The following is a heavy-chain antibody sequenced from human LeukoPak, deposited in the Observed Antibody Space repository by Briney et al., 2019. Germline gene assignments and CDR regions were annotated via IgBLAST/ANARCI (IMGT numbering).Heavy chain of an antibody. J-gene: IGHJ5*02. CDR3: ARRNYYYGSGSSRFDP. CDR1: GGTFSSYA. Sequence: ASVKASCKASGGTFSSYAISWVRQAPGQGLEWMGGIIPIFGTANYAQKFQGRVTITADKSTSTAYMELSSLRSEDTAVYYCARRNYYYGSGSSRFDPWGQGTLVTVSS. CDR2: IIPIFGTA. V-gene: IGHV1-69*06. D-gene: IGHD3-10*01.